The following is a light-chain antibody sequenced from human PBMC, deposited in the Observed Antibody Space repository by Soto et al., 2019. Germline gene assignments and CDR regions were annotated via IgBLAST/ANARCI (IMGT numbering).Light chain of an antibody. J-gene: IGLJ2*01. CDR2: EGT. V-gene: IGLV2-23*03. Sequence: QSALTQPASVSGSPGQSITISCTGTSSGVERYDLVSWYQQHPGKAPKLMIYEGTKRPSGVSNRFSGSKSGSTASLTISGLQAEDEADYYCCSYAGSSTFDVVFGGGTKLTVL. CDR3: CSYAGSSTFDVV. CDR1: SSGVERYDL.